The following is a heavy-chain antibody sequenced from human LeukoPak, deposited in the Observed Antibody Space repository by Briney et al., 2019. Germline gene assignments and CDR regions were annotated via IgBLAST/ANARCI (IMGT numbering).Heavy chain of an antibody. CDR1: GGTFISYA. CDR2: IIPIFGTA. D-gene: IGHD2-2*01. CDR3: ARHPMTAANKFYYYYGMDV. V-gene: IGHV1-69*06. J-gene: IGHJ6*04. Sequence: ASVKVSCKASGGTFISYAISWVRQAPGQGLEWMGGIIPIFGTANYAQKFQGRVTITADKSTSTAYMELSSLRSEDTAVYYCARHPMTAANKFYYYYGMDVWGKGTTVTVSS.